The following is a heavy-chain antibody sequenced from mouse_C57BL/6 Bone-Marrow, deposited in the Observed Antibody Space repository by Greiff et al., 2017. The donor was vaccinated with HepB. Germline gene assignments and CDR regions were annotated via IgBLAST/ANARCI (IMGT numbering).Heavy chain of an antibody. V-gene: IGHV5-6*01. CDR1: GFTFSSYG. J-gene: IGHJ4*01. CDR2: ISSGGSYT. Sequence: EVQLVESGGDLVKPGGSLKLSCAASGFTFSSYGMSWVRQTPDKRLEWVANISSGGSYTYYPDSVKGRFTISRDNAKNTLYLQMSSLNSEDTAMDYCARPDYYAMDYWGQGTSVTVSS. CDR3: ARPDYYAMDY.